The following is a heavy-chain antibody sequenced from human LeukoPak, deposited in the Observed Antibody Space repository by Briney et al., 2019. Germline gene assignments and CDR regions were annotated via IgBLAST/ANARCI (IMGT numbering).Heavy chain of an antibody. V-gene: IGHV1-46*01. CDR2: IDPSGGST. CDR3: ARTPDPAYDNAPFDY. D-gene: IGHD3-16*01. Sequence: ASVKVSCKASGYTFTSYYMHWVRQAPGQGLEWMGIIDPSGGSTSYAQKFQGRVTMTRDTSTSTVYMELSSLRSEDTAVYYCARTPDPAYDNAPFDYWGQGTLVTVSS. J-gene: IGHJ4*02. CDR1: GYTFTSYY.